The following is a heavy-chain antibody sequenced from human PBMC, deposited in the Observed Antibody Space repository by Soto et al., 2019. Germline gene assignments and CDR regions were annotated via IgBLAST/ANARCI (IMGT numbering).Heavy chain of an antibody. CDR3: ARVAYDSSGHFDY. D-gene: IGHD3-22*01. Sequence: PSETLSLTCAVSGGSISSGGYSWSWIRQPPGKGLEWIGYIYHSGSTYYNPSLKSRVTISVDRSKNQFSLKLSSVTAADTAVYYCARVAYDSSGHFDYWGQGTLVTVSS. CDR2: IYHSGST. CDR1: GGSISSGGYS. V-gene: IGHV4-30-2*01. J-gene: IGHJ4*02.